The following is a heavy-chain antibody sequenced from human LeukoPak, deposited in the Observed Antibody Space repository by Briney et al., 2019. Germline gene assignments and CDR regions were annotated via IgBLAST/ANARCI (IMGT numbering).Heavy chain of an antibody. CDR1: GYTLTELS. D-gene: IGHD5-12*01. V-gene: IGHV1-24*01. J-gene: IGHJ6*02. CDR2: FDPEDGET. CDR3: ATDLGGIPWWLRSYGMDV. Sequence: ASVKVSCKVSGYTLTELSMHWVRQAPGKGLEWMGGFDPEDGETIYAQKFQGRVTMTEDTSTDTAYMGLSSLRSEDTAVYYCATDLGGIPWWLRSYGMDVWGQGTTVTVSS.